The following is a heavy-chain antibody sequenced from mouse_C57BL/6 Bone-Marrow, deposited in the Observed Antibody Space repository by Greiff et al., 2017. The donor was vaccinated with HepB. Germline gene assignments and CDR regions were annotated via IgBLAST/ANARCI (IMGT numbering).Heavy chain of an antibody. D-gene: IGHD1-1*01. V-gene: IGHV1-5*01. CDR2: IYPGNSDT. Sequence: EVQLQQSGTVLARPGASVKMSCKTSGYTFTSYWMHWVKQRPGQGLEWIGAIYPGNSDTSYNQKFKGKAKLTAVTSASTAYMELSSLTNEDSAVYYCTRSGAGYGSSYGYFDYWGQGTTLTVSS. CDR1: GYTFTSYW. J-gene: IGHJ2*01. CDR3: TRSGAGYGSSYGYFDY.